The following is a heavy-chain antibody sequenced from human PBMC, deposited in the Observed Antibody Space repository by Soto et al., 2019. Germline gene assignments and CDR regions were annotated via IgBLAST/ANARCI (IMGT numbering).Heavy chain of an antibody. V-gene: IGHV1-58*01. CDR1: GFTFTSSA. CDR3: AAGFNHRERITMIVVVSPDDAFDI. Sequence: SVKVSCKASGFTFTSSAVQWVRQARGQSLEWIGWIVVGSGNTNYAQKFQERVTITRDMSTSTAYMELSSLRSEDTAVYYCAAGFNHRERITMIVVVSPDDAFDIWGQGTMVTVSS. CDR2: IVVGSGNT. D-gene: IGHD3-22*01. J-gene: IGHJ3*02.